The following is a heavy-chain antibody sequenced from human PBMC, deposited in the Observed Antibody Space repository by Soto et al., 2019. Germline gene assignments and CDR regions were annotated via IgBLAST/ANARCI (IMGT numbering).Heavy chain of an antibody. J-gene: IGHJ4*02. V-gene: IGHV3-23*01. CDR1: GFIFSNYG. CDR3: AKDRLSGSYHRVFDS. D-gene: IGHD1-26*01. CDR2: FSGGDGST. Sequence: EVQLLESGGGLAQPGGSLRLSCAASGFIFSNYGMSWVRQAPGKGLEWVSGFSGGDGSTYYAESVRGRFTVSRDNSRSTLYLQMTSLRADDTAIYYCAKDRLSGSYHRVFDSWGQGTLVTVSS.